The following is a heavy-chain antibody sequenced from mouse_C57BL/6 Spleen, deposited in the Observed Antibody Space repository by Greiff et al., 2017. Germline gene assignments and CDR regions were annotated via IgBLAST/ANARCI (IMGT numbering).Heavy chain of an antibody. CDR1: GYSITSGYY. D-gene: IGHD2-1*01. V-gene: IGHV3-6*01. CDR2: ISYDGSN. CDR3: ARDLYTGAMDY. Sequence: EVQRVESGPGLVKPSQSLSLTCSVTGYSITSGYYWNWIRQFPGNKLEWMGYISYDGSNNYNHTLKNRISITRDTSKNQFFLKLNSVTTEDTATYYCARDLYTGAMDYWGQGTSVTVSS. J-gene: IGHJ4*01.